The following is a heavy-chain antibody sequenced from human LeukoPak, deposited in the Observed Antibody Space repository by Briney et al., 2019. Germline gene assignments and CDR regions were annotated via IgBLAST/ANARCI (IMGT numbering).Heavy chain of an antibody. CDR2: ISAYSGNT. J-gene: IGHJ4*02. V-gene: IGHV1-18*01. CDR1: GYTFTSYG. D-gene: IGHD3-22*01. CDR3: ARDHPYYYDSSGYYPHYFDY. Sequence: GASVKVSCKASGYTFTSYGISWVRQAPGQGPEWMGWISAYSGNTNYAQKLQGRVTMTTDTSTSTAYMELRSLRSDDTAVYYCARDHPYYYDSSGYYPHYFDYWGQGTLVTVSS.